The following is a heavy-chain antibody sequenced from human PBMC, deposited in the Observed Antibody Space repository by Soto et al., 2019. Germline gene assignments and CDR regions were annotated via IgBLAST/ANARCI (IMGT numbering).Heavy chain of an antibody. CDR2: IYHSGST. D-gene: IGHD3-16*02. J-gene: IGHJ4*02. CDR3: ARSPLFNSRYNNFDC. V-gene: IGHV4-4*02. Sequence: QVQLQESGPGLVKPSGTLSLTCGVSGGSISSSNWWSWVRQPPGKGLEWIGEIYHSGSTNYILSPKVRSIISGVQSKNHCCLRLSYVTAADRAVYYCARSPLFNSRYNNFDCWGQGTLVTVSS. CDR1: GGSISSSNW.